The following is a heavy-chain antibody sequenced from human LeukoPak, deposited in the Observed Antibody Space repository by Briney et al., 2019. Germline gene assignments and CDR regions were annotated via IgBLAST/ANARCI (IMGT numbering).Heavy chain of an antibody. J-gene: IGHJ4*02. Sequence: SETLSLTCTVSGXSVSGYYWSWIRQPPGKGLEWIGYAYYSGSNNYNPSLKSRVTISVDTSKNQFSLKLRSVTAADTAVYYCASGTYYYFDFWGQGTLVTVSS. CDR1: GXSVSGYY. CDR3: ASGTYYYFDF. V-gene: IGHV4-59*08. D-gene: IGHD1-26*01. CDR2: AYYSGSN.